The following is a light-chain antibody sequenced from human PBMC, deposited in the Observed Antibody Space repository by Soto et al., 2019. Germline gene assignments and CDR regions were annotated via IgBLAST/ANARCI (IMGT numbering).Light chain of an antibody. CDR3: QQSHSIPWT. V-gene: IGKV1-39*01. J-gene: IGKJ1*01. Sequence: GDRVTITCRASQGITTYLNWYRQKPGKAPKLLIYAASNLQSGVPSTFSGSGSGTDFTLTISSLQPEDFATYYCQQSHSIPWTFGQGTKVDIK. CDR1: QGITTY. CDR2: AAS.